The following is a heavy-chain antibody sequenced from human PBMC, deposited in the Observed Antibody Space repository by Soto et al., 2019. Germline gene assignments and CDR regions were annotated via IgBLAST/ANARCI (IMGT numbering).Heavy chain of an antibody. V-gene: IGHV1-18*01. Sequence: QVQLVQSRGEVKKPGASVKVSCKTSGYSFTTYGITWVRQAPGQGLVWMGWISGYNGNTNYPQKLQSRVTMLTDTAPSTAYMELRSLRSDDTAVYYCAREGPTTYYFYGMDVWGQGSTVTVSS. CDR1: GYSFTTYG. CDR2: ISGYNGNT. J-gene: IGHJ6*02. CDR3: AREGPTTYYFYGMDV.